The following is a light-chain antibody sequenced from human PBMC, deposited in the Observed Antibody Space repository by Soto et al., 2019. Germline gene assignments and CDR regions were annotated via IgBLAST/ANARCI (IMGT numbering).Light chain of an antibody. V-gene: IGLV2-23*01. CDR3: CSYAGSSTYV. CDR1: GNDVGTDNL. CDR2: ETK. J-gene: IGLJ1*01. Sequence: QSVLTQPASVNGYPGQSTTISCTGTGNDVGTDNLVSWYQRHPGKAPKLLIYETKKRHSGSPHRSSHAKSGNTASLTISGLRAEGEAEYSCCSYAGSSTYVFGTGTKITAL.